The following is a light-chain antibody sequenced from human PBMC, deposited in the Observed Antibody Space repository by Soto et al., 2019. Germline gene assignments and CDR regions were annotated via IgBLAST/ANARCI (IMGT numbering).Light chain of an antibody. J-gene: IGLJ1*01. CDR2: EVT. V-gene: IGLV2-14*01. CDR1: SSDVGAYDY. CDR3: TSFTRSSTYV. Sequence: QSALTQPASVSGSPGQSITISCTGTSSDVGAYDYVSWYQQHPDKAPKFMIYEVTNRPSGVSHRFSGSKSGNTASLTISGLQAEDEADYYCTSFTRSSTYVFGNGTKLTV.